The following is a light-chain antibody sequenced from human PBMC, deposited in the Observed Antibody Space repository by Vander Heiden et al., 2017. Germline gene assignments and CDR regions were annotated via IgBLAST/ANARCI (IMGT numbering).Light chain of an antibody. CDR3: QQSDSNPET. J-gene: IGKJ1*01. V-gene: IGKV1-39*01. CDR2: AAS. Sequence: IQMTPSPSSLSASVGDRVTITCRASQSISSYLNWYQQKPGKAPKLLIYAASSLQSGVPSRFSGSGSGTDFTLTISSLQPEDFATYYCQQSDSNPETFGQGTKVEIK. CDR1: QSISSY.